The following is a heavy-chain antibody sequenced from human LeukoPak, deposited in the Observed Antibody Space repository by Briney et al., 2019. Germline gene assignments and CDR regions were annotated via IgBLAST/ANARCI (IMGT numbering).Heavy chain of an antibody. D-gene: IGHD4-11*01. CDR3: AKQAYSRFDY. CDR1: GFAFSSNR. CDR2: LIQDGRGK. V-gene: IGHV3-7*01. J-gene: IGHJ4*02. Sequence: GSPVLSFAASGFAFSSNRLSLVRPAPGRGLELVAKLIQDGRGKLRIDSVEGRCAISRDDPRSSLDLQMNSLRVEDTGVNFCAKQAYSRFDYWGQGTLVTVSS.